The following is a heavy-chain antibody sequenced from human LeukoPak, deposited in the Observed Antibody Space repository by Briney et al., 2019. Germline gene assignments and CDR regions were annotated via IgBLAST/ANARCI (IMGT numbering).Heavy chain of an antibody. D-gene: IGHD5-12*01. Sequence: GGSLRLSCAASGFTFSSYWMHWVRQAPGKGRVWVSRINSDGSSTSYADSVKGRFTISRDNAKNTLYLQMNSLRAEDTAVYYCARVLRGYGLNYFDYWGQGTLVTVSS. J-gene: IGHJ4*02. CDR2: INSDGSST. CDR3: ARVLRGYGLNYFDY. CDR1: GFTFSSYW. V-gene: IGHV3-74*01.